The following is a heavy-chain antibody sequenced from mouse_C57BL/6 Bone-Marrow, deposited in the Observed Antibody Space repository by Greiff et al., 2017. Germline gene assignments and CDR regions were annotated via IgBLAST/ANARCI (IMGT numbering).Heavy chain of an antibody. J-gene: IGHJ4*01. Sequence: VQLKESGPELVKPGASVKISCKASGYSFTDYNMNWVKQSNGKSLEWIGVINPHYGTTSYNQKFKGKATLTVDQSSSPAYMQLNSLTSEDSAVXYCASSSCYGTPDYWGQGTSVTVSS. V-gene: IGHV1-39*01. CDR1: GYSFTDYN. CDR3: ASSSCYGTPDY. D-gene: IGHD1-1*01. CDR2: INPHYGTT.